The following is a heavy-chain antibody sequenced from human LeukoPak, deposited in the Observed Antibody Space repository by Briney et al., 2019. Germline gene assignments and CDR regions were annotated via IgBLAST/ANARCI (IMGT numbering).Heavy chain of an antibody. V-gene: IGHV3-23*01. CDR3: ARDESFDY. Sequence: PGGSLRLSCAASGFTFSSYAMRWVRQAPGKGLEWVSDISGSGGSTYYADSVKGRFTISRDNSKNTLYLQMNALRAEDTAVYYCARDESFDYWGQGTLVTVSS. CDR1: GFTFSSYA. CDR2: ISGSGGST. J-gene: IGHJ4*02.